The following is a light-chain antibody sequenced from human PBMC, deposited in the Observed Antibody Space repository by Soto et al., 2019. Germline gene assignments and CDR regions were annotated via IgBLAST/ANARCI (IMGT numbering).Light chain of an antibody. J-gene: IGKJ1*01. V-gene: IGKV4-1*01. CDR1: QSVLHRSNSKNY. Sequence: DIVMTQSPDSLAVSLGERATINCKSSQSVLHRSNSKNYLIWYQHKPGQPPKPLIYWASTRESGVPDRFTGSGSGTDFTLPISSLQAEDVAIYYCQQYYSNPKTFGQGTKVEI. CDR2: WAS. CDR3: QQYYSNPKT.